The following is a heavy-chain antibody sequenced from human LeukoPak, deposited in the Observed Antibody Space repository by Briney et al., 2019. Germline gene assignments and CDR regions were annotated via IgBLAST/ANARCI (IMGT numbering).Heavy chain of an antibody. D-gene: IGHD3-10*01. J-gene: IGHJ5*02. CDR3: ARSYGSGSFRNNWFDP. CDR2: INPNSGGT. V-gene: IGHV1-2*02. CDR1: GYTFTGYY. Sequence: ASVKVSCKASGYTFTGYYMHWVRQAPGQGLEWMGWINPNSGGTNYAQKFQGRVTMTTDTSTSTAYMELRSLRSDDTAVYYCARSYGSGSFRNNWFDPWGQGTLVTVSS.